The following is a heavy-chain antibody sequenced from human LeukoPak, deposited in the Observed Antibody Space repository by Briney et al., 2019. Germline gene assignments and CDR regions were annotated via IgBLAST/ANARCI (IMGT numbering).Heavy chain of an antibody. Sequence: GGSLRLSCAASGFTFSTYGMSWVRQAPGKGLEWVSAVSGTGTTYYADSVRGRFIISRDNSKNTLYLQMNSLRAEDTAAYYCAKMQGYFDCWGQGTLVTVSS. V-gene: IGHV3-23*01. J-gene: IGHJ4*02. CDR2: VSGTGTT. CDR1: GFTFSTYG. CDR3: AKMQGYFDC.